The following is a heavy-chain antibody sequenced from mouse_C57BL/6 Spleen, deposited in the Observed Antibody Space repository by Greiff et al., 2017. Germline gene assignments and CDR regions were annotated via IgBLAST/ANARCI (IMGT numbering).Heavy chain of an antibody. CDR1: GFTFSSYA. D-gene: IGHD2-12*01. V-gene: IGHV5-4*03. J-gene: IGHJ2*01. CDR3: ARGDYSDSPFDY. Sequence: DVKLVESGGGLVKPGGSLKLSCAASGFTFSSYAMSWVRQTPEKRLEWVATISAGGSYTYYPDNVKGRFTISRDNAKNNLYLQMSHLKSEDTAMYYCARGDYSDSPFDYWGQGTTLTVSS. CDR2: ISAGGSYT.